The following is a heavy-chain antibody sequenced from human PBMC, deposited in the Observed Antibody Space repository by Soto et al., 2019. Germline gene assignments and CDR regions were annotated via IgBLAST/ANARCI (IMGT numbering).Heavy chain of an antibody. CDR2: ISAYNGNT. CDR1: GYTFTSYG. D-gene: IGHD2-21*02. V-gene: IGHV1-18*01. CDR3: ARDTVVVTAIPYYFDY. Sequence: QVQLVQSGAEVKKPGASVKVSCKASGYTFTSYGISWVRQAPGQGLEWMGWISAYNGNTNYAQKLQGRVTMTTDTATSTVYMELRSLRSDDTAVYYCARDTVVVTAIPYYFDYWGQGTLVTVSS. J-gene: IGHJ4*02.